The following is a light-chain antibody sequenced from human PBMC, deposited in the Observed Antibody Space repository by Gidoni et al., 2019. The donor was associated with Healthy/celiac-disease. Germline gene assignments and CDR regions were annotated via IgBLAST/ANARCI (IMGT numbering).Light chain of an antibody. CDR3: SSYTSSSIPWV. J-gene: IGLJ3*02. V-gene: IGLV2-14*01. CDR1: SSDVGGYNY. Sequence: QSALTQPASVSGSPGQSITISCTGTSSDVGGYNYVSWYQQHPGKAPKLIIYEVSNRPSGVSNRFSGSKSGNTASLTISGLQAEDEADYYCSSYTSSSIPWVFGGGTKLTVL. CDR2: EVS.